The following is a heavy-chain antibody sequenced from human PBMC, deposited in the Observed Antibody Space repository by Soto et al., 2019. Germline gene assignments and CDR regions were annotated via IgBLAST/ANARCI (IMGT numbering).Heavy chain of an antibody. J-gene: IGHJ4*02. CDR2: INSDGSSI. CDR1: GFTFSSYW. CDR3: AKRTSMSGNYYFDY. V-gene: IGHV3-74*01. D-gene: IGHD3-10*01. Sequence: EVQLVESGGGLVQPGGSLRLSCAASGFTFSSYWMHWVRQAPGKGLVWVARINSDGSSISYADSVKGRFTISRDNAKKTLELLMNRRRAEDTAVYYCAKRTSMSGNYYFDYWGQGILVTVSS.